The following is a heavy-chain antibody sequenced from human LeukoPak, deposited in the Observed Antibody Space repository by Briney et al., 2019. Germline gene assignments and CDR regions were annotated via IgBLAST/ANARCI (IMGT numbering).Heavy chain of an antibody. J-gene: IGHJ3*02. CDR3: ARGDSSGYYPPDAFDI. V-gene: IGHV1-2*04. CDR2: INPNSGGT. Sequence: ASVKVSCKASGYTFTGCYMHWVRQAPGQGLEWMGWINPNSGGTNYAQKFQGWVTMTRDTSISTAYMELSRLRSDDTAVYYCARGDSSGYYPPDAFDIWGQGTMVTVSS. D-gene: IGHD3-22*01. CDR1: GYTFTGCY.